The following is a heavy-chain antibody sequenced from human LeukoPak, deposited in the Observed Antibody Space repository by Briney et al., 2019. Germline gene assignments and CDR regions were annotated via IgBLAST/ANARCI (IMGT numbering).Heavy chain of an antibody. CDR1: GFTFSNAW. D-gene: IGHD6-13*01. CDR3: TTLFIAAAGTIY. CDR2: IKSKTGGGTT. J-gene: IGHJ4*02. V-gene: IGHV3-15*01. Sequence: GGSLRLSCAASGFTFSNAWMSWVRQAPGKGLEWVGRIKSKTGGGTTDYAAPVKGRFTISRDDSKNTLYLQMNSLKTEDTAVYYCTTLFIAAAGTIYWGQGTLVTVSS.